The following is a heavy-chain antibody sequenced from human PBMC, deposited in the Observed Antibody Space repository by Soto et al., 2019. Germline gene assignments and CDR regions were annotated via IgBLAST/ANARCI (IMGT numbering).Heavy chain of an antibody. J-gene: IGHJ4*02. Sequence: GGSLRLSCAASGFTFSSYGMHWVRQAPGKGLEWVAVISYDGSNKYYADSVKGRFTISRDNSKNTLYLQMNSLRAEDTAVYYCAKDPYYYDSSGYPTQPTIENYFDYWGQGTLVTVSS. CDR2: ISYDGSNK. V-gene: IGHV3-30*18. D-gene: IGHD3-22*01. CDR3: AKDPYYYDSSGYPTQPTIENYFDY. CDR1: GFTFSSYG.